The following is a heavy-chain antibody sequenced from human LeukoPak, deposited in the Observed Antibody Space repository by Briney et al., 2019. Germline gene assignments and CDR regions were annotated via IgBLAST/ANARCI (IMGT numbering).Heavy chain of an antibody. D-gene: IGHD6-19*01. CDR2: FDPEDGET. CDR1: GYTLTELS. V-gene: IGHV1-24*01. CDR3: ARSGQSQWLSSSDY. J-gene: IGHJ4*02. Sequence: ASVKVSCKVSGYTLTELSMHWVRQAPGKGLEWMGGFDPEDGETIYAQKFQGRVTITADKSTSTAYMELSSLRSEDTAVYYCARSGQSQWLSSSDYWGQGTLVTVSS.